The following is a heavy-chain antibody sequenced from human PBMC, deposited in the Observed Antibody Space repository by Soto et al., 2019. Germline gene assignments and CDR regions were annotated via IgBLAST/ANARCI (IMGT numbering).Heavy chain of an antibody. CDR1: GFTLSTHA. V-gene: IGHV3-21*01. CDR2: ISSSGSYV. CDR3: ARDGNYHEF. J-gene: IGHJ4*02. D-gene: IGHD1-1*01. Sequence: PGGSLRLSCAASGFTLSTHAMVWVRQAPGKGLEWVSSISSSGSYVHYGDSVEGRFTISRDDARNSVYLQMNSLRVEDTAVYYCARDGNYHEFWGQGTLVTVSS.